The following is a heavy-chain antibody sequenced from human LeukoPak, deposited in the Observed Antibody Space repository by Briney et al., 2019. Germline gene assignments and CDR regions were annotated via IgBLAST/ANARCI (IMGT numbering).Heavy chain of an antibody. CDR1: GFTFSSYA. CDR2: ISGSGGST. J-gene: IGHJ6*03. CDR3: AKPGVGSDYYCYYMDV. Sequence: GGPLRLSCAASGFTFSSYAMSWVRQAPGKGLEWVSAISGSGGSTYYADSVKGRFTISRDNSKNTLYLQMNSLRAEDTAVYYCAKPGVGSDYYCYYMDVWGKGTTVTVSS. V-gene: IGHV3-23*01.